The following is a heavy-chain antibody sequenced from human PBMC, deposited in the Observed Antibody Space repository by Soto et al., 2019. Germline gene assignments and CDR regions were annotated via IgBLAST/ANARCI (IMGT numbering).Heavy chain of an antibody. V-gene: IGHV1-24*01. D-gene: IGHD6-19*01. Sequence: ASVKVSCKVAGYTLTELSMHWLRQAPGKGLEWMGGFDPEDGETIYAQKFQGRVTMTEDTSTDTAYMELSSLRSEDTAVYYCATDFGSGWRVFDYWGQGTLVTVSS. CDR1: GYTLTELS. CDR3: ATDFGSGWRVFDY. J-gene: IGHJ4*02. CDR2: FDPEDGET.